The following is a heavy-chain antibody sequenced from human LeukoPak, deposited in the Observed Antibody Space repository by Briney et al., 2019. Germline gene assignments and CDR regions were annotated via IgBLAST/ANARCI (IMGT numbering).Heavy chain of an antibody. CDR2: IRSKAYGGTT. J-gene: IGHJ6*03. D-gene: IGHD6-6*01. V-gene: IGHV3-49*04. CDR3: TRDLFGSSSGPGTYYYYYYMDV. Sequence: TGGSLRLSCAASGFTFSSYAMSWVRQAPGKGLEWVGFIRSKAYGGTTEYAASVKGRFTISRDDSKSIAYLQMNSLKTEDTAVYYCTRDLFGSSSGPGTYYYYYYMDVWGKGTTVTVSS. CDR1: GFTFSSYA.